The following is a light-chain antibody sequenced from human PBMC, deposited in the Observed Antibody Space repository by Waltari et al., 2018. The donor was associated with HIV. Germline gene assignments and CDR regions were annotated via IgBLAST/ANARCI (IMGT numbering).Light chain of an antibody. CDR3: QQRSNWLT. CDR2: DAS. Sequence: EIVLTQSPATLSLSPGALATLSCRASQSVSSYLAWYQQKPGQAPRLLIYDASNRATGIPARFSGSGSGTDFTLTISSLEPEDFAVYYCQQRSNWLTFGGGTKVEIK. J-gene: IGKJ4*01. V-gene: IGKV3-11*01. CDR1: QSVSSY.